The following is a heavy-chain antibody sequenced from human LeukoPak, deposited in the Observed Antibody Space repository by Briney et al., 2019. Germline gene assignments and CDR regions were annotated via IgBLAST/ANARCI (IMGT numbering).Heavy chain of an antibody. V-gene: IGHV4-4*02. Sequence: SGTLSLTCAVSGGSISSSNWWSWVRQPPGEGLEWIGEIYHSGSTNYNPSLKSRVTISVDKSKNQFSLKLSSVTAADTAVYYCARDPSLHYGGNSGTNDYWGQGTLVTVSS. CDR1: GGSISSSNW. CDR2: IYHSGST. D-gene: IGHD4-23*01. CDR3: ARDPSLHYGGNSGTNDY. J-gene: IGHJ4*02.